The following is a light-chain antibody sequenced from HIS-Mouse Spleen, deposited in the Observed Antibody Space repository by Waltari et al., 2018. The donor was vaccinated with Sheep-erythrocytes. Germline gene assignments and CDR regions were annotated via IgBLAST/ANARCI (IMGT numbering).Light chain of an antibody. CDR2: TVS. Sequence: QSALTQPPSASGSPGQSVTISCTGTSSDVGGYNYVSWYQQHPGKAPNLMIYTVSKRPSGVPDRFSGSKSGNTASLTVSGLQAEDEADYYCSSYAGSNNWVFGGGTKLTVL. V-gene: IGLV2-8*01. CDR1: SSDVGGYNY. J-gene: IGLJ3*02. CDR3: SSYAGSNNWV.